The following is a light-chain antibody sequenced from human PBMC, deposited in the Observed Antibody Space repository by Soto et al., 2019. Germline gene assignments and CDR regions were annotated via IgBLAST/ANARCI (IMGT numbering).Light chain of an antibody. Sequence: EIVLTQSPGTLSLSPGERATLSCRANQSVSSSYLAWYQQKPGQAPRLLIYGASSRATGIPDRFSGSGSGTDFTLTISRLEPEDFAVYYCQQYDSSLYTFGQGTKLEIK. CDR2: GAS. CDR1: QSVSSSY. J-gene: IGKJ2*01. V-gene: IGKV3-20*01. CDR3: QQYDSSLYT.